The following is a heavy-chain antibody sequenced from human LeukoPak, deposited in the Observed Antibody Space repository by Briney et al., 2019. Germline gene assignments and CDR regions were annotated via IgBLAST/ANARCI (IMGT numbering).Heavy chain of an antibody. CDR1: GFTFSSYW. V-gene: IGHV3-7*01. Sequence: GGSLRLSCAASGFTFSSYWMSWVRQAPGKGLEWVANIKQDGSEKYYVDPVKGRFTISRDNAKNSLYLQMNSLRAEDTAVYYCARDSEGLLRGAYFDYWGQGTLVTVSS. CDR2: IKQDGSEK. CDR3: ARDSEGLLRGAYFDY. J-gene: IGHJ4*02. D-gene: IGHD3-3*01.